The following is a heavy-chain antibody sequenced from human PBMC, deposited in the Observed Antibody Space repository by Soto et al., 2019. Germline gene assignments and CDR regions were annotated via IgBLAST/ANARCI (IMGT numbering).Heavy chain of an antibody. V-gene: IGHV1-69*13. J-gene: IGHJ6*02. CDR1: GGTFSSYA. CDR2: IIPIFGTA. D-gene: IGHD3-3*01. CDR3: ASPPPGYDFWSGAYYYYYYGMDV. Sequence: SVKVSCKASGGTFSSYAISWVRQAPGQGLEWMGGIIPIFGTANYAQKFQGRVTITPDESTSTAYIELSSLRTEDTSVYYCASPPPGYDFWSGAYYYYYYGMDVRGQGTTVTVAS.